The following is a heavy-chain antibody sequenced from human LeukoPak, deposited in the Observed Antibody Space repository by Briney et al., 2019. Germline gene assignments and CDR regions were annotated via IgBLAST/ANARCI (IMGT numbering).Heavy chain of an antibody. CDR3: ARDPDYGDSY. V-gene: IGHV1-69*06. J-gene: IGHJ4*02. D-gene: IGHD4-17*01. Sequence: GASVTVSCKASGGTFSSYAISWVRQAPGQGLEWMGGIIPIFGTANYAQKFQGRVTITADKSTSTAYMELSSLRSEDTAVYYCARDPDYGDSYWGQGTLVTVSS. CDR2: IIPIFGTA. CDR1: GGTFSSYA.